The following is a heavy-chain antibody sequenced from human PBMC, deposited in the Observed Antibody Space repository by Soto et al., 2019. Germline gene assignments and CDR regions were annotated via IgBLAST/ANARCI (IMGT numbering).Heavy chain of an antibody. CDR1: GGSISSGDYF. Sequence: QVHLQESGPGLVKPSQTLSLTCIVSGGSISSGDYFWSWIRQPPQKGLEWIGYIYYSGSTDYNPSLKRRVTISVDTSKTQFSLKLSSVTAADTAVYYCARVVGGWYFDLWGRGTLVTVSS. CDR2: IYYSGST. J-gene: IGHJ2*01. V-gene: IGHV4-30-4*01. D-gene: IGHD1-26*01. CDR3: ARVVGGWYFDL.